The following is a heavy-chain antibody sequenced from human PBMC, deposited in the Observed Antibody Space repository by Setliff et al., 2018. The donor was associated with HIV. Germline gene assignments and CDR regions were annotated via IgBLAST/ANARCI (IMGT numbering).Heavy chain of an antibody. CDR1: GFNFRTYS. CDR3: AKQVSGYFDY. D-gene: IGHD3-10*01. CDR2: ISSSTAAI. V-gene: IGHV3-23*01. Sequence: GGSLRLSCAASGFNFRTYSMNWVRQAPGKGLEWVASISSSTAAIDYADSVKGRFTMSRDNSKNTLFLVLTSLRPEDTAVYYCAKQVSGYFDYWGQGALVTVSS. J-gene: IGHJ4*02.